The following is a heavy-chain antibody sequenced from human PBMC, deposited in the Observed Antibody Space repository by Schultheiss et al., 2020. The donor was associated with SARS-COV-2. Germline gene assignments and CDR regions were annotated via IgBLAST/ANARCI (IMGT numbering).Heavy chain of an antibody. V-gene: IGHV5-51*01. D-gene: IGHD4-23*01. J-gene: IGHJ1*01. CDR2: IYPADSDT. CDR3: ARVLDYAGTTLFLQY. Sequence: GESLKISCKASGYSFVNCWIIWVRQMPGKGLEWMGVIYPADSDTRYTPSFEGQVTISVDKSTNTAYLQWGSLKASDTAMYYCARVLDYAGTTLFLQYWGQGTLVTVSS. CDR1: GYSFVNCW.